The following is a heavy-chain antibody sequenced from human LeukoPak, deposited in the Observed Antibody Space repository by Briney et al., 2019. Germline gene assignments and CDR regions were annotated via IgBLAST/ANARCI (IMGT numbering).Heavy chain of an antibody. V-gene: IGHV1-24*01. CDR3: ATVHGGKPPFDAFDI. Sequence: ASVKVSCKVSGYTLTELSMHWVRQAPGKGLEWMGGFDPEDGETIYAQKFQGRVTMTEDTSTDTAYMELSSLRSEDTAVYYCATVHGGKPPFDAFDIWGQGTMVTVSS. J-gene: IGHJ3*02. CDR1: GYTLTELS. CDR2: FDPEDGET. D-gene: IGHD4-23*01.